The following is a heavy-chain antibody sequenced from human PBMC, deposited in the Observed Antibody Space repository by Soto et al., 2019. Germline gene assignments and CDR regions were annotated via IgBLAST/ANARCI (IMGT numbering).Heavy chain of an antibody. Sequence: QVQVVQSGAEVKKPGASVKVSCKDSGYTFSSSAMHWVRQAPGQRLEWMGWINTGNDNTKYSQKLQGRVTLTRYTSASTAYMELSSLASEDTAVYYCARGVAGIGGGYFDLWGRGTLVPVSS. CDR3: ARGVAGIGGGYFDL. D-gene: IGHD6-19*01. J-gene: IGHJ2*01. CDR1: GYTFSSSA. V-gene: IGHV1-3*04. CDR2: INTGNDNT.